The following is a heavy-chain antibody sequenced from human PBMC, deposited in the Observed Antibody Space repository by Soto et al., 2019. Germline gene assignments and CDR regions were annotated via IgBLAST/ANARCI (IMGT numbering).Heavy chain of an antibody. CDR3: ARANAIDV. CDR2: INQDATQK. J-gene: IGHJ3*01. V-gene: IGHV3-7*01. Sequence: TFSSKWMTWVRQVSGKGLEWVANINQDATQKYYVDSVKGRFTISRDNAKNSLYLQMYSLRVEDTAVYYCARANAIDVWGQGIMVTVSS. CDR1: TFSSKW.